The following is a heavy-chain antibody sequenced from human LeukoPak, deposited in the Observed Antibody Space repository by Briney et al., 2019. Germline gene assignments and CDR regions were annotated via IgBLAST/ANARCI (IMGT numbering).Heavy chain of an antibody. CDR2: ISSSGSTI. CDR1: GFTFSDYY. V-gene: IGHV3-11*04. CDR3: AKDSHSSSWFDY. D-gene: IGHD6-13*01. J-gene: IGHJ4*02. Sequence: PGGSLRLSCAASGFTFSDYYMSWIRQAPGKGLEWVSYISSSGSTIYYADSVKGRFTISRDNAKNSLYLQMNSLRAEDTAVYYCAKDSHSSSWFDYWGQGTLVTVSS.